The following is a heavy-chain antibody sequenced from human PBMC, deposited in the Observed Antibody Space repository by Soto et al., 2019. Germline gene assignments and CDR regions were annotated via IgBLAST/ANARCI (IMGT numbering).Heavy chain of an antibody. V-gene: IGHV4-59*01. J-gene: IGHJ4*02. CDR2: IYYSGST. Sequence: PSETLSLTCTVSCGSISSYYWSWIRQPPGKGLEWIGYIYYSGSTNYNPSLKSRVTISVDTSKNQFSLKLSSVTAADTAVYYCARASIPRIYFDYWGQGTLVTVSS. CDR1: CGSISSYY. CDR3: ARASIPRIYFDY.